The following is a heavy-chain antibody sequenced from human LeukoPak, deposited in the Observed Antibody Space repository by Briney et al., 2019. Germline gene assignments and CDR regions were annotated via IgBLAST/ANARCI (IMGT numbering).Heavy chain of an antibody. CDR3: TKSAAWGEGSGGSNY. V-gene: IGHV3-23*01. CDR2: FSGSGGST. CDR1: GFTFSSYG. Sequence: GGSLRLSCAASGFTFSSYGMSWVRQAPGKGLEWVSGFSGSGGSTYYADSVKGRFTISRDNSKNTLYLQMNSLRAEDTAVYYCTKSAAWGEGSGGSNYWAQGTLVTVSS. J-gene: IGHJ4*02. D-gene: IGHD2-15*01.